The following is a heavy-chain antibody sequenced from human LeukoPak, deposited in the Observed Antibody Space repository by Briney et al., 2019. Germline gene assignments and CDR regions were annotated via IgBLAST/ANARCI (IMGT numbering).Heavy chain of an antibody. CDR1: VGSFSGYY. J-gene: IGHJ4*02. V-gene: IGHV4-34*01. D-gene: IGHD6-25*01. Sequence: SETLSLTRAVYVGSFSGYYWSWIRQSPGRGLEWIGEINHSGTTNYNPSLKSRVNISVDTSKNQFSLKLRSVTAADTAVYYCARDGGRAAFDFWGQGTRVTVSS. CDR3: ARDGGRAAFDF. CDR2: INHSGTT.